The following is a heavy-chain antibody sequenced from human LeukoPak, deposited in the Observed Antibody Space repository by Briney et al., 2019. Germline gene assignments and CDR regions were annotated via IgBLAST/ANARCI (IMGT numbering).Heavy chain of an antibody. J-gene: IGHJ4*02. CDR3: ARWTYYYDSSGYSYWDFDH. V-gene: IGHV4-59*01. Sequence: SETLSLTCTVSGGSISSYSWSCIRQPPGKGLEWIGYIYYSGSTNYNPSLKSRVTISVDTSKNQFSLRLSFVTAADTAVYYCARWTYYYDSSGYSYWDFDHWGQGTLVTVSS. D-gene: IGHD3-22*01. CDR1: GGSISSYS. CDR2: IYYSGST.